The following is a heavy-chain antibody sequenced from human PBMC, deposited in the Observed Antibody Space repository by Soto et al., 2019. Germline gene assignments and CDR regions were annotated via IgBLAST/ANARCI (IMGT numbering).Heavy chain of an antibody. Sequence: SETLSLTCTVSGGSISSSSYYWGWIRQPPGKGLEWIGSIYYSGSTYYNPSLKSRVTISVDTSKNQFSLKLSSVTAADTAVYYCARLSTVTTWDYYYGMDVSGPGTTVTVSS. CDR3: ARLSTVTTWDYYYGMDV. CDR1: GGSISSSSYY. V-gene: IGHV4-39*01. J-gene: IGHJ6*02. D-gene: IGHD4-17*01. CDR2: IYYSGST.